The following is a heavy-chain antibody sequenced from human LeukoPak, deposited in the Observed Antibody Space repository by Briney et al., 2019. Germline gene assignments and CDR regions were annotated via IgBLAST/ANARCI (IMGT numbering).Heavy chain of an antibody. CDR3: AKRVYYDSAGVDY. CDR2: ISGSGGST. Sequence: GGSLRLSCAASGFTFSSYGMSWVRQAPGKGLGWVSAISGSGGSTYYADSVKGRFTISRDNSKNTLYLQMNSLRAEDTAVYYCAKRVYYDSAGVDYWGQGTLVTVSS. V-gene: IGHV3-23*01. D-gene: IGHD3-22*01. J-gene: IGHJ4*02. CDR1: GFTFSSYG.